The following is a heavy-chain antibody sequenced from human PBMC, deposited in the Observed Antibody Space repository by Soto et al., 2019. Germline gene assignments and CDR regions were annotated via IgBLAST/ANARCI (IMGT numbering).Heavy chain of an antibody. CDR1: GGSISSGGYY. Sequence: PSETLSLTCTVSGGSISSGGYYWSWIRQHPGKGLEWIGYIYYSGSTYYNPSLKSRVTISVDTSKNQFSLNLSPVTAADTAVYYCARAGHSSSSEGANWFDPWGQGTLVTVPS. D-gene: IGHD6-6*01. CDR3: ARAGHSSSSEGANWFDP. V-gene: IGHV4-31*03. J-gene: IGHJ5*02. CDR2: IYYSGST.